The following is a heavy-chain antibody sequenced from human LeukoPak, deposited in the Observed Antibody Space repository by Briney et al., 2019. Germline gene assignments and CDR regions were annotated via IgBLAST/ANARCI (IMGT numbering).Heavy chain of an antibody. Sequence: GGSLRLSCAASGFTFSSYWMSWVRQAPGKGLEWVANIKQDGSEKYYVDSVKGRFTISRDNSKSTLYVQMNSLRAEDTAVYYCAIVVAARQGTIDPWGQGTLVTISS. CDR2: IKQDGSEK. J-gene: IGHJ5*02. CDR3: AIVVAARQGTIDP. CDR1: GFTFSSYW. D-gene: IGHD6-6*01. V-gene: IGHV3-7*03.